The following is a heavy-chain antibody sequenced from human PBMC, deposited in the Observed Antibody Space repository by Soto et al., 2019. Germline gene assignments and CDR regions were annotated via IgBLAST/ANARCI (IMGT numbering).Heavy chain of an antibody. CDR2: ISTSGSPA. V-gene: IGHV3-11*01. CDR3: ATGGIYYEA. CDR1: GFAFRHNY. Sequence: QVHLVEAGGGWVKPGGSLRLSCTVSGFAFRHNYLTWIRQAPGKGLEWLSYISTSGSPAYYADSVKGRFTISTDNAKKSLYLQMDSLRAEDTGVYYCATGGIYYEAWGQGTLVTGSS. D-gene: IGHD1-26*01. J-gene: IGHJ5*02.